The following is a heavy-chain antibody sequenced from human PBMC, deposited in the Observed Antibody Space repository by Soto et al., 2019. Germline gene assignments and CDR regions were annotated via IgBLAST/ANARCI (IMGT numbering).Heavy chain of an antibody. D-gene: IGHD3-9*01. V-gene: IGHV3-23*01. CDR1: GFTFSSYA. CDR2: ISGSGGST. J-gene: IGHJ4*02. Sequence: GGSLRLSCAASGFTFSSYAMSWVRQAPGKGLEWVSAISGSGGSTYYADSVKGRFTISRDNSKNTLYLQMNSLRAEDTAVYYCASSVLRYFDWLTQPVDYWGQGTPVTVSS. CDR3: ASSVLRYFDWLTQPVDY.